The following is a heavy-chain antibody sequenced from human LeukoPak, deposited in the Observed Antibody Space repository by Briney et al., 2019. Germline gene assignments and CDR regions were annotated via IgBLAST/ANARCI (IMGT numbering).Heavy chain of an antibody. J-gene: IGHJ4*02. CDR1: GFTFSNYC. Sequence: PGGSLRLSCAASGFTFSNYCMHWVRQAPGKGLEWVAPIWYDGSTKYVADSVKRRFTISRDKSTNTLYLQMNSLRAEDTDVYYCARGSWGVDYWGQGTLVTVSS. CDR3: ARGSWGVDY. CDR2: IWYDGSTK. V-gene: IGHV3-33*01. D-gene: IGHD3-16*01.